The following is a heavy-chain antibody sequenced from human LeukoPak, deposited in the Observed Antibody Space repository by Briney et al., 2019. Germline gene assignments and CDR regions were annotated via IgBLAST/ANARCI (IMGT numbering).Heavy chain of an antibody. J-gene: IGHJ4*02. D-gene: IGHD7-27*01. V-gene: IGHV3-33*01. CDR2: IWYDETNK. CDR1: GFTFSTYG. CDR3: TRAGDYRFDY. Sequence: PGGSLRLSCAVSGFTFSTYGMHWVRQAPGKGLEWVAVIWYDETNKYYADSVKGRFTISRDNAKNTLYLQMTSLRAEDTAVYYCTRAGDYRFDYWGRGTLVTVSS.